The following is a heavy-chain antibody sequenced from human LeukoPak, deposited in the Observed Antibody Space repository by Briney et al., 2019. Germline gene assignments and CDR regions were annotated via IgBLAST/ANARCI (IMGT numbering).Heavy chain of an antibody. J-gene: IGHJ4*02. CDR3: ARHGSGIAAAGLPFDY. V-gene: IGHV4-59*08. D-gene: IGHD6-13*01. Sequence: SETLSLTCTVSSSPISGYYWSWIRQPPGKGLEWIGYIYYSGSTNYNPSLKSRVTISVDTSKNQFSLKLSSVTAADTAVYYCARHGSGIAAAGLPFDYWGQGTLVTVSS. CDR2: IYYSGST. CDR1: SSPISGYY.